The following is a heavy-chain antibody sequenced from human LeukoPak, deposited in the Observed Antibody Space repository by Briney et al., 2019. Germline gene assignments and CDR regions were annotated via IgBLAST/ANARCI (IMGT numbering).Heavy chain of an antibody. CDR2: IHPSGSV. Sequence: SGTLALTCAVSGGSVNNDRWWNWVRHPPGKGLEWIGEIHPSGSVRFDPSLKSRVSISLDKSNDHVSLTLTSVTAADTAVYFCATYHDISSGFTFDSWGQGTLVTVPS. CDR3: ATYHDISSGFTFDS. V-gene: IGHV4-4*02. D-gene: IGHD3-9*01. J-gene: IGHJ4*02. CDR1: GGSVNNDRW.